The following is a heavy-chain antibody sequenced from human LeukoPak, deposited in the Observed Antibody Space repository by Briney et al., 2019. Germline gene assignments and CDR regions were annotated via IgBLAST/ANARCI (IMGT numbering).Heavy chain of an antibody. D-gene: IGHD1-26*01. CDR2: TYSGGST. CDR3: AKDVGKWESLHFFDY. V-gene: IGHV3-53*01. J-gene: IGHJ4*02. Sequence: GGSLRLSCAASGFTVSSNYMSWVRQAPGKGLEWVSVTYSGGSTYYADSVTGRFTISRDNSRNTLYLQMNSLRGDDTAVYYCAKDVGKWESLHFFDYWGQGTLVTVSS. CDR1: GFTVSSNY.